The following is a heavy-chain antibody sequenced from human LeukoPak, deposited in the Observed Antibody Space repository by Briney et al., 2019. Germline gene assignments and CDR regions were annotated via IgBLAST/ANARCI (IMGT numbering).Heavy chain of an antibody. D-gene: IGHD1-26*01. CDR1: GFTFDDYA. J-gene: IGHJ3*02. V-gene: IGHV3-9*01. CDR2: ISWNSGSI. CDR3: ARNSGSYLRGAFDI. Sequence: GGSLRLSCAASGFTFDDYAMHWVRQAPGKGLEWVSGISWNSGSIGYAVSVKGRFTISRDNAKNSLYLQMNSLRAEDTAVYYCARNSGSYLRGAFDIWGQGTMVTVSS.